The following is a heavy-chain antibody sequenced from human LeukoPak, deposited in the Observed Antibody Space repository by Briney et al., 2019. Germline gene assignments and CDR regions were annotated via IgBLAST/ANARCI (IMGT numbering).Heavy chain of an antibody. D-gene: IGHD3/OR15-3a*01. V-gene: IGHV3-48*01. CDR2: ITSRSAFT. J-gene: IGHJ6*03. Sequence: GGSLRLSCVASGFIFSDYSLNWVRQRPGKGLEWISYITSRSAFTYYADSVKGRFTISRDDGKKSVYLHLSGLRVDDTAVYYCARDLTSAYWTPGGYYYYMDVWGKGTAVTVSS. CDR3: ARDLTSAYWTPGGYYYYMDV. CDR1: GFIFSDYS.